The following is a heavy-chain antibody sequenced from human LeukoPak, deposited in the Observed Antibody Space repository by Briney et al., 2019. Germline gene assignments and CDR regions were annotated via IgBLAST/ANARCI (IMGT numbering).Heavy chain of an antibody. CDR1: GYMFIGYG. CDR3: ARHQARYGDYPPYYYYMDV. D-gene: IGHD4-17*01. CDR2: ISAYNGNT. V-gene: IGHV1-18*01. Sequence: ASVKVSCKASGYMFIGYGITWVRQAPGQGPEWMGWISAYNGNTNYAQKFQGRVTMTTDTSTSTAYMELRSLRSDDTAVYYCARHQARYGDYPPYYYYMDVWGKGTTVTISS. J-gene: IGHJ6*03.